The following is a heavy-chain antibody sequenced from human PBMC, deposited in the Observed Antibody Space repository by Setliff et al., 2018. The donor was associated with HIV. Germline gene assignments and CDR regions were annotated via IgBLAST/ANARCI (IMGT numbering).Heavy chain of an antibody. J-gene: IGHJ4*02. CDR2: INSDGFKT. D-gene: IGHD3-16*01. Sequence: GGSLRLSCAAFGFTFSRDWMHWVRQGPGKGLVWVARINSDGFKTNHADSVRGRFTISGDYAKNSVYLQMNSLRVEDTAVYYCAAVPWGHSSLIIDHWGQGTPVTVSS. V-gene: IGHV3-74*01. CDR1: GFTFSRDW. CDR3: AAVPWGHSSLIIDH.